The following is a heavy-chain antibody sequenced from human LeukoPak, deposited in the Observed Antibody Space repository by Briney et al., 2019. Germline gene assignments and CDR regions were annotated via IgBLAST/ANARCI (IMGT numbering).Heavy chain of an antibody. J-gene: IGHJ4*02. V-gene: IGHV3-30*18. Sequence: PGGSLRLSCAASGFPFHDHDMYWVRQTAGKGLEWVALISHGGGKEHYAESVKGRFTISRDNSRNTVYLQMSSLRSDDTAIYYCAKTLDGFWPQFDFWGQGTLLTVSS. D-gene: IGHD5-24*01. CDR3: AKTLDGFWPQFDF. CDR1: GFPFHDHD. CDR2: ISHGGGKE.